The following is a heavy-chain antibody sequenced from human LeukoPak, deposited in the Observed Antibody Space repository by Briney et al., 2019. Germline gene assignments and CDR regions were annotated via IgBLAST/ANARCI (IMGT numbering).Heavy chain of an antibody. CDR1: GGSFSGYY. J-gene: IGHJ4*02. Sequence: PSETLSLTCAVYGGSFSGYYWSWIRQPPGEGLEWIGEINHSGSTNYNPSLKSRVTISVDTSKNQFSLKLNSVTAADTAVYYCATYYDISGYRFDYWGQGTLVTVSS. CDR2: INHSGST. D-gene: IGHD3-22*01. CDR3: ATYYDISGYRFDY. V-gene: IGHV4-34*01.